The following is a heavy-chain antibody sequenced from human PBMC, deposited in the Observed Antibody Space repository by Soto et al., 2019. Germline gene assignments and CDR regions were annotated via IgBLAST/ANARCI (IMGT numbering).Heavy chain of an antibody. Sequence: ASVKVSCKASGYTFTSYAMHWVRQAPGQRLEWMGWINPNNGSTNYSQKFQGWVTMTRDTSISTAYMELSRLRSDDTAVYYCARELIAVAGPSFDYWGQGSLVTVSS. D-gene: IGHD6-19*01. CDR1: GYTFTSYA. V-gene: IGHV1-2*04. CDR3: ARELIAVAGPSFDY. J-gene: IGHJ4*02. CDR2: INPNNGST.